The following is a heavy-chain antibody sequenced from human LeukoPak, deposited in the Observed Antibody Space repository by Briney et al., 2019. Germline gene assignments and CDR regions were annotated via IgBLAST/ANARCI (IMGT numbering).Heavy chain of an antibody. CDR2: IGTAGDT. CDR1: GFTFSNYD. J-gene: IGHJ4*02. D-gene: IGHD1-1*01. V-gene: IGHV3-13*01. CDR3: ARVAKERVGGVYYFDY. Sequence: QGGGSLRLSCAASGFTFSNYDTQWVRQARGKGLEWGSGIGTAGDTYYTGSVKGRFPISREDVKSSLYLQMSSLRAGDAAVYDCARVAKERVGGVYYFDYWAQGT.